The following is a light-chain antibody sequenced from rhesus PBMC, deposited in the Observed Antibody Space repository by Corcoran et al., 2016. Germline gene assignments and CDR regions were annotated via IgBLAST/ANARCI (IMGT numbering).Light chain of an antibody. J-gene: IGKJ4*01. CDR3: QRYFDNPPLT. CDR2: AAS. V-gene: IGKV1S12*01. Sequence: DIQMTQSPSALSASVGDRVTISCRASQNIYSDLAWYQQKPGKAPKLLIYAASSLQTGIPSRFSGSGSGTVFTLTISSLQPEDSATYYCQRYFDNPPLTFGGGTKVELK. CDR1: QNIYSD.